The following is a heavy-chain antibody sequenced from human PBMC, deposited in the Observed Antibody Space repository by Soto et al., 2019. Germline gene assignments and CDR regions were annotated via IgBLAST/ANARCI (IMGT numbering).Heavy chain of an antibody. V-gene: IGHV1-18*01. CDR1: GYNFDDYS. J-gene: IGHJ4*02. D-gene: IGHD3-10*01. CDR3: ATGKRSCVSSGDS. Sequence: QVQLVQSGSELKKPGASVKVSCKTSGYNFDDYSIHWVRQAPGQGLEWVGWIAVYNNRTNYEQNFQGRISMTTDLSKNTVDMEVPTLRSDDTAVYYCATGKRSCVSSGDSWGQGTLVAVSS. CDR2: IAVYNNRT.